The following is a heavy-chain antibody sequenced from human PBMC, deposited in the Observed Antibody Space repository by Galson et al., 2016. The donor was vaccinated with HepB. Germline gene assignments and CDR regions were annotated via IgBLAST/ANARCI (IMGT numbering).Heavy chain of an antibody. Sequence: TLSLTCTVSGGSISTIGHYWTWIRQRPGKGLEWIGYIYHSGTTYYNPSLKSRISISVDASKNQFSLNLTAVTAADTAVYYCARDRHSGGYNSYDYYMDVWGKGTTVTVSS. D-gene: IGHD1-26*01. J-gene: IGHJ6*03. CDR3: ARDRHSGGYNSYDYYMDV. CDR2: IYHSGTT. V-gene: IGHV4-31*03. CDR1: GGSISTIGHY.